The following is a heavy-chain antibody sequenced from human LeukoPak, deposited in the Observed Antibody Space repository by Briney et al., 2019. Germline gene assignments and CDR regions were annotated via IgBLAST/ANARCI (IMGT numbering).Heavy chain of an antibody. CDR1: AYSISSGYY. CDR3: ANFPTTVTKLGAFPQYYFDY. V-gene: IGHV4-38-2*02. CDR2: IFHSGDS. Sequence: SETLSLTCTVSAYSISSGYYWGWIRQPPGKGLEWIGSIFHSGDSYYNPSLKSRVTISVDTSKNRFSLKLSSVTAADTAVYYCANFPTTVTKLGAFPQYYFDYWGQGTLVTVSS. J-gene: IGHJ4*02. D-gene: IGHD4-17*01.